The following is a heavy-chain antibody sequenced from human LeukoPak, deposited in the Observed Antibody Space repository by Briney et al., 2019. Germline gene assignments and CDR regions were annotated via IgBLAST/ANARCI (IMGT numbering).Heavy chain of an antibody. CDR1: GYTFTSYY. V-gene: IGHV1-46*01. Sequence: ASVKVSCKASGYTFTSYYMHWVRQAPGQGLEWMGIINPSGGSTSYAQKFQGRVTMTRDTSTSTVYMELSSLSSEDTAVYYCARGGRKRYSSGWTDAFDIWGQGTMVTVSS. J-gene: IGHJ3*02. D-gene: IGHD6-19*01. CDR3: ARGGRKRYSSGWTDAFDI. CDR2: INPSGGST.